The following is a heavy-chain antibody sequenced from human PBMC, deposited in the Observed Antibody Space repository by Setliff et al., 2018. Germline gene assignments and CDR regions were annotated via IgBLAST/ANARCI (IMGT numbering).Heavy chain of an antibody. CDR1: GGSINRDS. CDR3: ARGSEFYYCSGTIYS. Sequence: PSETLALTGSVPGGSINRDSWSWIRQPPGKGLEWIGYIHYSGNTNYNPSLKSRVTISFNTSKNHISLKLNSVTPADTAVYYGARGSEFYYCSGTIYSWGQGTLDTVSS. V-gene: IGHV4-59*01. CDR2: IHYSGNT. J-gene: IGHJ4*02. D-gene: IGHD3-10*01.